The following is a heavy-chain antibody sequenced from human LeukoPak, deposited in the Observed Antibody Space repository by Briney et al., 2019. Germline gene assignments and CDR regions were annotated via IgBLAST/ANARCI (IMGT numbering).Heavy chain of an antibody. CDR3: ARAYCSSTSCPYGMDV. CDR1: GFTFSSYE. D-gene: IGHD2-2*01. Sequence: GGSLRLSCAASGFTFSSYEMNWVRQAPGKGLEWVSYISSSGSTIYYADSVKGRFTISRDNAKNSLYLQMKSLRAEDTAVYYCARAYCSSTSCPYGMDVWGKGATVTVSS. J-gene: IGHJ6*04. CDR2: ISSSGSTI. V-gene: IGHV3-48*03.